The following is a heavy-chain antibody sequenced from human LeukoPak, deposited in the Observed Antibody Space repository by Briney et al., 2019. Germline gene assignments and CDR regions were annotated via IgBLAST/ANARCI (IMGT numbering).Heavy chain of an antibody. D-gene: IGHD2-2*02. J-gene: IGHJ6*03. V-gene: IGHV4-39*07. CDR3: ARLGYCSSTSCYTHYYYMDV. CDR2: IYHSGST. CDR1: GGSISSSSYY. Sequence: PSETLSLTCTVSGGSISSSSYYWGWIRQPPGKGLEWIGSIYHSGSTYYNPSLKSRVTISVDRSKNQFSLKLSSVTAADTAVYYCARLGYCSSTSCYTHYYYMDVWGKGTTVTVSS.